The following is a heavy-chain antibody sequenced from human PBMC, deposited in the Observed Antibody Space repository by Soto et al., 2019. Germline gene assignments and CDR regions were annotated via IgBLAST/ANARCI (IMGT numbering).Heavy chain of an antibody. CDR3: ARDPLIAGAGAYFDH. D-gene: IGHD3-10*01. J-gene: IGHJ4*02. CDR2: ISPSAGTT. Sequence: ASVKVSCKASGYTFTSYYMHWVRQAPGQGLEWIGIISPSAGTTTYAQKFQGRVTMTRDTSTSTVYMEVSSLRSEDTAFYYCARDPLIAGAGAYFDHWGQGTLVTVSS. V-gene: IGHV1-46*01. CDR1: GYTFTSYY.